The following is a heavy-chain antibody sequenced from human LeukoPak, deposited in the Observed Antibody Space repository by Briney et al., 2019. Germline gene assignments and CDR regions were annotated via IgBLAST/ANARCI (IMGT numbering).Heavy chain of an antibody. CDR1: GGSFSGYY. Sequence: SETLSLTCAVYGGSFSGYYWSWIRQPPGKGLEWIGEINHSGSTNYNPSLKSRVTISVDTSKNQFSLKLSSVTAADTAVYYCARGYIVALNWFDPWGQGTLVTVSS. V-gene: IGHV4-34*01. D-gene: IGHD5-12*01. J-gene: IGHJ5*02. CDR2: INHSGST. CDR3: ARGYIVALNWFDP.